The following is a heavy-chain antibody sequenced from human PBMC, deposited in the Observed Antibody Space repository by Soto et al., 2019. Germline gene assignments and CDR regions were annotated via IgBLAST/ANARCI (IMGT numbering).Heavy chain of an antibody. Sequence: QVQLQQWGAELLKPSETLSLDCGVLGGSFTDYDWTWVRQSPGRGLEWIGEVSQSGRITYNPSLKSRFTISRDTAKNQCSLRLTSVAAADAAVYYCAGYSSSFVAFEVWGHGTEVTVSS. V-gene: IGHV4-34*01. CDR2: VSQSGRI. D-gene: IGHD3-10*01. J-gene: IGHJ3*01. CDR1: GGSFTDYD. CDR3: AGYSSSFVAFEV.